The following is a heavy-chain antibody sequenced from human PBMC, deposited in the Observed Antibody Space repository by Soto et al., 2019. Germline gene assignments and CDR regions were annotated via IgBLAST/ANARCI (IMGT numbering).Heavy chain of an antibody. J-gene: IGHJ4*02. CDR1: GFTFSSYA. V-gene: IGHV3-30-3*01. CDR2: ISYDGSNK. CDR3: AREDTYYYDSSGFHY. Sequence: PGGSLRLSCAASGFTFSSYAVHWVRQAPGKGLEWVAVISYDGSNKYYADAVKGRFTISRDNSKNTLYLQMNSLRAEDTAVYYCAREDTYYYDSSGFHYWGQGTLVTVSS. D-gene: IGHD3-22*01.